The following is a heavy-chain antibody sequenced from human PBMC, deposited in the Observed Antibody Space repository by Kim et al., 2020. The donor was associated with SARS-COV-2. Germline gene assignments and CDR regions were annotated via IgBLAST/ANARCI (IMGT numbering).Heavy chain of an antibody. CDR3: ARDYYNSSGYYRGGY. D-gene: IGHD3-22*01. V-gene: IGHV3-7*03. J-gene: IGHJ4*02. Sequence: DSVKGRFTISRDNAKSSLYLQMNSLRAEDTAVYYCARDYYNSSGYYRGGYWGQGTLVTVSS.